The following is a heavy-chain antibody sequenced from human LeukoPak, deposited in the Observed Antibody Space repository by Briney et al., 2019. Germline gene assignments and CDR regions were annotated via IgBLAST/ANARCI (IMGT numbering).Heavy chain of an antibody. D-gene: IGHD6-13*01. CDR1: GGSFSDHF. CDR2: ISHSGST. CDR3: ARGGIAAAGTRTTPFDY. J-gene: IGHJ4*02. Sequence: SETLSLTCAVYGGSFSDHFWSWIRKSPGKGLEWIGQISHSGSTNYNPSLKSPVTISIDTSKKYFSLKLNSVTAADTAVYYCARGGIAAAGTRTTPFDYWGQGTLVTVSS. V-gene: IGHV4-34*01.